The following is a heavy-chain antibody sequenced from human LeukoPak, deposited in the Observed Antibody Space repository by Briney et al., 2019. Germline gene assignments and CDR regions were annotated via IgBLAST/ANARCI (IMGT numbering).Heavy chain of an antibody. CDR3: ARQPADYMDV. V-gene: IGHV4-39*01. CDR1: GGSISSSSYY. Sequence: SETLSLTCTVSGGSISSSSYYWGWIRQPPGKGLEWIGSIYYSGSTYYNPSLKSRVTISVDTSKNQFSLKLSSVTAADTAVYYCARQPADYMDVWGKGTTVAVSS. J-gene: IGHJ6*03. CDR2: IYYSGST.